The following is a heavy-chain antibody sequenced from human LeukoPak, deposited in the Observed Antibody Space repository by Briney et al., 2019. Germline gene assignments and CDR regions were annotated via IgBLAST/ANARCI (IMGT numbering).Heavy chain of an antibody. Sequence: SETLSLTCTVSGGSISSYYWSWIRQPPGKGLEWIGYIYYSGSTNYNPSLKSRVTISVDTSKNQFSLKLSSVTAADTAVYYCARTIVVVTAIGGYFDYWGQETLVTVSS. CDR2: IYYSGST. D-gene: IGHD2-21*02. J-gene: IGHJ4*02. CDR1: GGSISSYY. CDR3: ARTIVVVTAIGGYFDY. V-gene: IGHV4-59*01.